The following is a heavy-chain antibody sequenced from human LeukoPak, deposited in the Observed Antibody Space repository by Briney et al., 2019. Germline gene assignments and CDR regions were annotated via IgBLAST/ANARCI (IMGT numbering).Heavy chain of an antibody. D-gene: IGHD1-1*01. Sequence: SQTLSLTCAISGDSVSSNIAAWNSIRQSPSRGLEWLGRTYYRSKWYNDYAVSVKSRITINPDTSKNQFYLQLNSVTAEDTDVYYSARGSLTTLLYYYCMGVWGKGTTVSVSS. CDR3: ARGSLTTLLYYYCMGV. CDR1: GDSVSSNIAA. J-gene: IGHJ6*03. CDR2: TYYRSKWYN. V-gene: IGHV6-1*01.